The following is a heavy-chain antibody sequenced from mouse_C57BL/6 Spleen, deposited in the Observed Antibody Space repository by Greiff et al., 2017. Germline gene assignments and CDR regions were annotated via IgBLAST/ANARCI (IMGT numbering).Heavy chain of an antibody. CDR1: GFNIKDDY. CDR2: IDPENGDT. J-gene: IGHJ1*03. D-gene: IGHD1-1*01. Sequence: VQLKQSGAELVRPGASVKLSCTASGFNIKDDYMHWVKQRPEQGLEWIGWIDPENGDTEYASKFQGKATITADTSSNTAYLQLSSLTSEDTAVYYCTRGRGVTTVVATDWYFDVWGTGTTVTVSS. CDR3: TRGRGVTTVVATDWYFDV. V-gene: IGHV14-4*01.